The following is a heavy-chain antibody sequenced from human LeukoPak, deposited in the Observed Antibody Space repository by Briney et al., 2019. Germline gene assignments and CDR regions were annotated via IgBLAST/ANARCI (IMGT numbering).Heavy chain of an antibody. CDR1: GFTVSSNY. J-gene: IGHJ6*03. V-gene: IGHV3-53*01. D-gene: IGHD6-19*01. Sequence: PGGSLRLSCAASGFTVSSNYMSWVRQAPGKGLEWVSVIYSGGSTYYADSVKGRFTISRDNSKNTLYLQMNSLRAEDTAVYYCARVGWPRLNVYYYYYMDVWGKGTTVTISS. CDR3: ARVGWPRLNVYYYYYMDV. CDR2: IYSGGST.